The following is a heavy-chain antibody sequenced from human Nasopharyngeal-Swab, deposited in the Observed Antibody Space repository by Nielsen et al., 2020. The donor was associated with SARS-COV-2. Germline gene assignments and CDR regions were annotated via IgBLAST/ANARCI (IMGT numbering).Heavy chain of an antibody. Sequence: GGSLKISCAASGFNFNNYWMSWVRQAPGKGLEWVANIKQDGSERHYLESVRGRFTISRDNAKNSVFLQMNNLRAEDTAVYYCTKDHVRGWQLDSWGQGTLVTVSS. CDR3: TKDHVRGWQLDS. CDR1: GFNFNNYW. CDR2: IKQDGSER. D-gene: IGHD6-19*01. J-gene: IGHJ4*02. V-gene: IGHV3-7*03.